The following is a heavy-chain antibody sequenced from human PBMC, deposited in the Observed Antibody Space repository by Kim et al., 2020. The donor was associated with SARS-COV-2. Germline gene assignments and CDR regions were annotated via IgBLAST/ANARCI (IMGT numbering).Heavy chain of an antibody. Sequence: SVKERFTISRDNAKNTVYLQMNSLRAEDMAVYYCARDQISRTYYYYGMDVWGQGTTVTVSS. V-gene: IGHV3-74*01. J-gene: IGHJ6*02. CDR3: ARDQISRTYYYYGMDV.